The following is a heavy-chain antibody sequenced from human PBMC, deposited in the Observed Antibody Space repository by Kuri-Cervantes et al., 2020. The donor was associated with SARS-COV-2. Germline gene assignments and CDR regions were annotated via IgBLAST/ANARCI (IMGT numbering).Heavy chain of an antibody. V-gene: IGHV1-24*01. D-gene: IGHD2-15*01. J-gene: IGHJ4*02. CDR3: ARGIVVVVAAMGYFDY. CDR1: GYTLTELS. CDR2: FDPEDGET. Sequence: ASVKVSCKVSGYTLTELSMHWVRQAPGKGLERMGGFDPEDGETIYAQKFQGRVTMTEDTSTDTAYMELRSLRSDDTAVYYCARGIVVVVAAMGYFDYWGQGTLVTVSS.